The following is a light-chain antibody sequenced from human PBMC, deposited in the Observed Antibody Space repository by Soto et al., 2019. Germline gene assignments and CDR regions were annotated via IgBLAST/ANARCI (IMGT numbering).Light chain of an antibody. J-gene: IGKJ2*01. CDR2: GAS. Sequence: DIMLTQSPGTLSLSPGDRATLSCRASQSISSNSLAWYQQRPGQAPRLLIFGASTRAPGIPDRFSGSGSGTDFTLTVNRLEPEDFAIYYCQQWGGSPPRYTFGQGTRLEIK. CDR3: QQWGGSPPRYT. V-gene: IGKV3-20*01. CDR1: QSISSNS.